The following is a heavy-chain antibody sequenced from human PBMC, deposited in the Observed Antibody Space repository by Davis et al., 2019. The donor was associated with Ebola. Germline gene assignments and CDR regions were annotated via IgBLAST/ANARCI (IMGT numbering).Heavy chain of an antibody. CDR2: LYTSGST. D-gene: IGHD2-15*01. CDR3: ARGLSCSGGSCYYFDY. V-gene: IGHV4-61*09. Sequence: SETLSLTFAVSGGSISSGGYYWSWIRQPAGKGLEWIGHLYTSGSTNYNPSLKSRVTMSVDTSKNQFSLKVRSVTAADTAVYYCARGLSCSGGSCYYFDYWGQGTLVTVSS. J-gene: IGHJ4*02. CDR1: GGSISSGGYY.